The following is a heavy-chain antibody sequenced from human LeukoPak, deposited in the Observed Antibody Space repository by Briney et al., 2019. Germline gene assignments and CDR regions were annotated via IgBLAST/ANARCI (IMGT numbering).Heavy chain of an antibody. CDR2: INRDGSST. CDR1: GFTFSNYW. CDR3: ARVPYVFDL. Sequence: GGSLRLSCAASGFTFSNYWMHWVRQAPGKGLVWVSRINRDGSSTDYLDSVKGRFTISRDNARNTLYLQMNSLRAEDTAVYYCARVPYVFDLWGQGAMVTVSS. V-gene: IGHV3-74*01. J-gene: IGHJ3*01.